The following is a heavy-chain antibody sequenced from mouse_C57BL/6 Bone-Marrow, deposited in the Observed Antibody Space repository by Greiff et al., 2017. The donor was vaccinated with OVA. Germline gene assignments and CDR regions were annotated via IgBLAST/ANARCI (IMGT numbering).Heavy chain of an antibody. CDR2: ISSGSSTI. CDR1: GFTFSDYG. CDR3: ARGYYGSSYFYWYFDV. D-gene: IGHD1-1*01. J-gene: IGHJ1*03. Sequence: EVQRVESGGGLVKPGGSLKLSCAASGFTFSDYGMHWVRQAPEKGLEWVAYISSGSSTIYYADTVKVRFTISRDNAKNTLFLQMTSLRSEDTAMYYCARGYYGSSYFYWYFDVWGTGTTVTVSS. V-gene: IGHV5-17*01.